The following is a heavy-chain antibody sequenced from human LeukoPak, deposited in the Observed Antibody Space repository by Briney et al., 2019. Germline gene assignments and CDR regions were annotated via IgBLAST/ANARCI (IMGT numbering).Heavy chain of an antibody. CDR1: GGSFSGYY. V-gene: IGHV4-34*01. CDR3: ARATGVEATNRLYYFDY. D-gene: IGHD5-12*01. CDR2: INHSGST. Sequence: SETLSLTCAVYGGSFSGYYWSWIRQPPGKGLEWIGEINHSGSTNYNPSLKSRVTISVDTSKNQFSLRLSSVTVADTAVYYCARATGVEATNRLYYFDYWGQGTLVTVSS. J-gene: IGHJ4*02.